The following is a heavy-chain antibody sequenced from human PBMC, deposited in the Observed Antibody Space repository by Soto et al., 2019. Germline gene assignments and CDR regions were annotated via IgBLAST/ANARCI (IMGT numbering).Heavy chain of an antibody. CDR1: GDTFDSYT. CDR2: IIPILGIT. D-gene: IGHD3-10*01. CDR3: ARGSYYYVSSTGGGY. V-gene: IGHV1-69*02. J-gene: IGHJ4*02. Sequence: QVQLVQSGAEVRKPGSSVKVSCKASGDTFDSYTLSWVRQAPGQGLERMGRIIPILGITNYALRFQGRVTLTADMSTSTAYVELSGLRSGDTALSFRARGSYYYVSSTGGGYWGQGTLVTVS.